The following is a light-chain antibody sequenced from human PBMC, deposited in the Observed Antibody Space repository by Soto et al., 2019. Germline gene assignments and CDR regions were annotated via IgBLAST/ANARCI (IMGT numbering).Light chain of an antibody. Sequence: SVLTQPASVSGSPGQSITISCTGTSSDVGGYDYVSWYPQHPGKAPKLIIYDVSNRPSGVSNRFSGSKSGNTASLTISGLQDEDEADYYCTTYTRSDIGVFGGGTKVTVL. CDR3: TTYTRSDIGV. J-gene: IGLJ3*02. V-gene: IGLV2-14*01. CDR2: DVS. CDR1: SSDVGGYDY.